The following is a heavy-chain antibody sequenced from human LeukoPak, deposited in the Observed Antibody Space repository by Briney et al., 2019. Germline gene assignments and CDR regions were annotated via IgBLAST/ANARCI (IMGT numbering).Heavy chain of an antibody. V-gene: IGHV1-2*02. CDR3: ARDVSYYDILTGYPQGTNFDY. J-gene: IGHJ4*02. CDR1: EYTFTGYY. D-gene: IGHD3-9*01. CDR2: INPNSGGT. Sequence: ASVKVSCEASEYTFTGYYMHWVRQAPGQGLEWMGWINPNSGGTNYAQKFQGRVTMTRDTSISTAYMELSRLRSDDTAVYYCARDVSYYDILTGYPQGTNFDYWGQGTLVTVSS.